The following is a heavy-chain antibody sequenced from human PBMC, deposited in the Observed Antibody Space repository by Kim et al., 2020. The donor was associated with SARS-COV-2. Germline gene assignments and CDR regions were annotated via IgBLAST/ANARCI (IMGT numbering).Heavy chain of an antibody. D-gene: IGHD5-12*01. Sequence: SETLSLTCGVYGVSFSGYSWSWIRQPPGKGLEWDGEIEHSGATNYITSLKSRVSMSVDTSKKQFSLKLNSVTAADTAVYYWASGGPYSAYDCDLWGQGT. CDR3: ASGGPYSAYDCDL. V-gene: IGHV4-34*01. J-gene: IGHJ5*02. CDR1: GVSFSGYS. CDR2: IEHSGAT.